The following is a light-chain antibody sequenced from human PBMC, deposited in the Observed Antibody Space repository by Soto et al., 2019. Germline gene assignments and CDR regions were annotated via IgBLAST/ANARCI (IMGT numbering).Light chain of an antibody. CDR3: QQSYSTPWT. V-gene: IGKV1-39*01. Sequence: DIQMTQSPSSLSASVGDRVTITCRASQSISSYLNWYQQKPGKAPKVLIYAASNLQSGVPSRFSGSGSGTDFTLTIRSLQPEDFAIYYCQQSYSTPWTFGQGTKVEIK. CDR2: AAS. CDR1: QSISSY. J-gene: IGKJ1*01.